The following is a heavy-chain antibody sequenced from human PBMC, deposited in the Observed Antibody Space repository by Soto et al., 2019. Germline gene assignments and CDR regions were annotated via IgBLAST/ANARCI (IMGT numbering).Heavy chain of an antibody. D-gene: IGHD1-1*01. CDR3: ARVAPRGWNDYYYYGMDV. Sequence: SETLSLTCTVSGGSISSYYWSWIRQPPGKGLEWIGYIYYSGSTNYNPSLKSRVTISVDTSKNQFSLKLSSVTAADTAVYYCARVAPRGWNDYYYYGMDVWGQGTTVTVSS. CDR2: IYYSGST. CDR1: GGSISSYY. V-gene: IGHV4-59*01. J-gene: IGHJ6*02.